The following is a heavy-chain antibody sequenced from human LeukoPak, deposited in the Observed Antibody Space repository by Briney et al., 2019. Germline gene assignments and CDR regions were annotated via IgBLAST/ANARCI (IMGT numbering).Heavy chain of an antibody. CDR3: ARDLGDIAAAGTLY. V-gene: IGHV3-30*04. D-gene: IGHD6-13*01. J-gene: IGHJ4*02. CDR1: GGTFSSYA. CDR2: ISYDRSNK. Sequence: SCKASGGTFSSYAMHWVRQAPGKGLEWVAVISYDRSNKYYADSVKGRFTISRDNSKNTLYLQMNSLRAEDTAVYYCARDLGDIAAAGTLYWGQGTLVTVSS.